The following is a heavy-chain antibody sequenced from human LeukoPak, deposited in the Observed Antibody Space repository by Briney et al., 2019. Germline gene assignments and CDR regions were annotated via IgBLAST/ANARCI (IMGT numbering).Heavy chain of an antibody. CDR2: IYYSGST. Sequence: SETLSLTSTVSGGSISSSICYWGWIRQPPGKGLEWIGSIYYSGSTYYSPSLKSRVTISVDTSKNQFSLKLTSVSAADTAVYYYARNAESVGSGWSQVDHWGQGTLVSVSS. CDR1: GGSISSSICY. J-gene: IGHJ4*02. CDR3: ARNAESVGSGWSQVDH. V-gene: IGHV4-39*01. D-gene: IGHD6-19*01.